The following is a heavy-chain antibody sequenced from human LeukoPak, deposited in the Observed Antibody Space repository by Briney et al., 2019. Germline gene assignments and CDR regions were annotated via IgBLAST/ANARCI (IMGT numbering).Heavy chain of an antibody. Sequence: GEPLKISCKDSGYSFSSHWFAWVRQMPGKGLEWMGNIYPGDSESRYSPSFQGQVTISADKSISTAYLQWSSLKASDTAMYYCARRYSSSWFFDSWGQGTLVTVSS. CDR1: GYSFSSHW. V-gene: IGHV5-51*01. CDR3: ARRYSSSWFFDS. D-gene: IGHD6-13*01. J-gene: IGHJ4*02. CDR2: IYPGDSES.